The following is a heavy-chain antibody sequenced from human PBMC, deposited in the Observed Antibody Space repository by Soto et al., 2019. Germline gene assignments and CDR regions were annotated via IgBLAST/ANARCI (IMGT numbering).Heavy chain of an antibody. CDR1: GYPFTGYS. D-gene: IGHD4-17*01. CDR3: ARPSGSYGDYAWSLKY. Sequence: QVQLVQSGAEVKKPGASVKVSCKASGYPFTGYSVGWVRQAPGQGLEWMGWISAYSGETYYAQRFQDRLPMTTDASTSTAYMELRSLRSDDTAVYYCARPSGSYGDYAWSLKYWGQGTLVTVSS. J-gene: IGHJ4*02. CDR2: ISAYSGET. V-gene: IGHV1-18*01.